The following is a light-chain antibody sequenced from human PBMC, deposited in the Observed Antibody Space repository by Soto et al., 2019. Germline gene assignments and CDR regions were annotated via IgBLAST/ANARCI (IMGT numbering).Light chain of an antibody. Sequence: DIQLTQSPSFLSASVGDRVTITCRASQGISSYLAWYQQKPGKAPKLLIYAASTLQSGVPSRFSGSGSGTEFTLTISNLQPDDFATYYCQQYDNYPLTFGGGTKVDI. CDR1: QGISSY. V-gene: IGKV1-9*01. CDR2: AAS. CDR3: QQYDNYPLT. J-gene: IGKJ4*01.